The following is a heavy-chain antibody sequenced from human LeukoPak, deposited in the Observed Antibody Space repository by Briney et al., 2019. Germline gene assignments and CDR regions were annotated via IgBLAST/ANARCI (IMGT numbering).Heavy chain of an antibody. CDR1: GFTFSTYG. J-gene: IGHJ4*02. D-gene: IGHD6-19*01. CDR3: AKDRRDSGWWYFDY. Sequence: GRSLRLSCAASGFTFSTYGMHWVRQAPGKGLEWVAVISYDGSNKDYADSVKGRFTISRDNSKNTLYLQMSSLRAEDTAVYYCAKDRRDSGWWYFDYWGQGTLVTVSS. CDR2: ISYDGSNK. V-gene: IGHV3-30*18.